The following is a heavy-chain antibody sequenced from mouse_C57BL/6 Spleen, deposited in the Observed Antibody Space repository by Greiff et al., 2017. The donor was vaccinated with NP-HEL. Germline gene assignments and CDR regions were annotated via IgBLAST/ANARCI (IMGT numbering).Heavy chain of an antibody. Sequence: EVQLQQSGPELVKPGASVKISCKASGYTFTDYYMNWVKQSHGKSLEWIGDINPNNGGTSYNQKFKGKATLTVDKSSSTAYMELRSLTSEDSAVYYCARGYYYDGGDYWGQGTSVTVSS. D-gene: IGHD1-1*01. J-gene: IGHJ4*01. CDR1: GYTFTDYY. CDR3: ARGYYYDGGDY. V-gene: IGHV1-26*01. CDR2: INPNNGGT.